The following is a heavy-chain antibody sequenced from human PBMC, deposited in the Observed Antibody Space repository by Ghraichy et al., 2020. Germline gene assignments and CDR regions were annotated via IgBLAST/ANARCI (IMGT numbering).Heavy chain of an antibody. J-gene: IGHJ4*02. Sequence: GESLNISCAASGFTVSSNYMSWVRQAPGKGLEWVSVIYSGGTTNYADSVKGRFTISRDDSKNTLYLQMNSLRADDTAVYYCTSRITLGWWGQGTLVTVSS. CDR1: GFTVSSNY. V-gene: IGHV3-53*01. CDR2: IYSGGTT. CDR3: TSRITLGW. D-gene: IGHD2-21*01.